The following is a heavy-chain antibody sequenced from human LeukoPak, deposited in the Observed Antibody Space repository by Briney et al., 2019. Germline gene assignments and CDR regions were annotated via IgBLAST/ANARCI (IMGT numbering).Heavy chain of an antibody. J-gene: IGHJ4*02. CDR3: ARDLAY. CDR2: ISYDGSNK. CDR1: GFSFSSYG. V-gene: IGHV3-30*03. Sequence: GGSLRLSCAASGFSFSSYGMHWVRQAPGKGLEWVAVISYDGSNKYYADSVKGRFTISRDNSKNTLYLQMNSLRAEDTAVYYCARDLAYWGQGTLVTVSS.